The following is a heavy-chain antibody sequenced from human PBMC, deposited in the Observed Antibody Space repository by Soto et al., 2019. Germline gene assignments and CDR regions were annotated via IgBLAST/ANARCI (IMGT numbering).Heavy chain of an antibody. CDR3: ARHQYYYDSSGYTLDY. Sequence: SETLSLTCTVSGGSISSSTYYWGWIRQPPGKGLEWIGSVYYSGSTYYNPSLKSRVTISVDTSNNQFSLKLKYVTAADTAVYYCARHQYYYDSSGYTLDYWGQGTLVTAPQ. V-gene: IGHV4-39*01. D-gene: IGHD3-22*01. CDR1: GGSISSSTYY. J-gene: IGHJ4*02. CDR2: VYYSGST.